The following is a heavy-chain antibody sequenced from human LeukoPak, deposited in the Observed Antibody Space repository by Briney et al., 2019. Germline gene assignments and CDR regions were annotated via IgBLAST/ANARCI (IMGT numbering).Heavy chain of an antibody. CDR2: ISYDGSNK. D-gene: IGHD4-23*01. V-gene: IGHV3-30*19. CDR3: ARDYGGQTGPFDY. CDR1: GFTFSSYG. J-gene: IGHJ4*02. Sequence: PGGSLRLSCAASGFTFSSYGMHWVRQAPGKGLEWVAVISYDGSNKYYADSVKGRFTISRDNSKNTLYLQMNSLRAEDTAVYYCARDYGGQTGPFDYWGQGTLVTVSS.